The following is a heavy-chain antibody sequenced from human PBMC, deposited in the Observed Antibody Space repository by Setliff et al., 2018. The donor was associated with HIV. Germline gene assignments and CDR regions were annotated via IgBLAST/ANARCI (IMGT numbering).Heavy chain of an antibody. V-gene: IGHV3-53*01. D-gene: IGHD1-26*01. CDR2: IYSGGSK. Sequence: GGSLRLSCAASGFTVSSNYMSWVRQAPGKGLEWVSVIYSGGSKYYADSVKGRFTISRDNSKNTLYLQMNSLRAEDTAVYYCARDRSGSYYYYYGMDVWGQGTTVTVSS. CDR3: ARDRSGSYYYYYGMDV. J-gene: IGHJ6*02. CDR1: GFTVSSNY.